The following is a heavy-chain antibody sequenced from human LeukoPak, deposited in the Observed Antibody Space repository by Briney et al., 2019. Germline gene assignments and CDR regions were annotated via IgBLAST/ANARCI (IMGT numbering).Heavy chain of an antibody. V-gene: IGHV4-39*01. J-gene: IGHJ4*02. Sequence: SETLSLTCTVSGDSISSSTYCWGWIRQPPGKGLEWIGSIYYSGTTYCSPSLKTRVTISVDTSKNQFSLKLSSVTAADTAVYYCARLVSRRGYSFDYWGQGTLVTVSS. CDR2: IYYSGTT. CDR1: GDSISSSTYC. D-gene: IGHD5-18*01. CDR3: ARLVSRRGYSFDY.